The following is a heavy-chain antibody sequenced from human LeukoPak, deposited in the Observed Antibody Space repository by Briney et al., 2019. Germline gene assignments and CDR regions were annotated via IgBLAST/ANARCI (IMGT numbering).Heavy chain of an antibody. J-gene: IGHJ4*02. CDR2: IYYSGST. D-gene: IGHD3-16*01. CDR3: ARLYVYLDL. CDR1: GGSISSGGYS. Sequence: SQTLSLTCAVSGGSISSGGYSWSWIRQPPGKGPEWIGYIYYSGSTHYNPSLTSRVNISVDTSKNQFSLKLSSVTAADTAVYYCARLYVYLDLWGQGTLVTVSS. V-gene: IGHV4-30-4*07.